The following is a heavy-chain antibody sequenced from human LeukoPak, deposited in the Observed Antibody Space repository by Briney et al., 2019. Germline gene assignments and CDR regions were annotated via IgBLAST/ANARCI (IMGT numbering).Heavy chain of an antibody. CDR1: GFTFSSYA. CDR3: ARETRDFWSGYLRGPFDY. CDR2: FSGSGDNT. V-gene: IGHV3-23*01. D-gene: IGHD3-3*01. J-gene: IGHJ4*02. Sequence: GGSLRLSCAASGFTFSSYAMSWVRQAPGKGLEWVSGFSGSGDNTYYAEYVKGRFTISRDNSKNTLYLQMNSLRAEDTAVYYCARETRDFWSGYLRGPFDYWGQGTLVTVSS.